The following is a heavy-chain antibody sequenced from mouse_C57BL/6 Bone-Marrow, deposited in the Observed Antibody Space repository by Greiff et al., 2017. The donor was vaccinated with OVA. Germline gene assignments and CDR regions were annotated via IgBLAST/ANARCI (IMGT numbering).Heavy chain of an antibody. D-gene: IGHD1-1*01. CDR1: GYTFTSYW. CDR3: ARFITTVVAPYYAMDY. CDR2: INPNSGST. V-gene: IGHV1-64*01. Sequence: QVKLQQPGAELVKPGASVKLSCKASGYTFTSYWMHWVKQRPGQGLEWIGMINPNSGSTNYTEKLKSKATLTVDKSSSTAYMQLSILTSEDSAVYYCARFITTVVAPYYAMDYWGQGTSVTVSS. J-gene: IGHJ4*01.